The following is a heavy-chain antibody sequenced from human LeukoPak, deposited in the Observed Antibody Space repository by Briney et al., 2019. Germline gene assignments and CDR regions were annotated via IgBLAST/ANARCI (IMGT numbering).Heavy chain of an antibody. D-gene: IGHD2-2*01. Sequence: PGGSLRLSCAASGFAFSSYWMSWVRQAPGRGVVWVANIKQGGSEKYYVDSVKGRFTISKDNANNSLYLQMNSLKAEDTAVYYCARDRYCSSTSCPPYYYYGMDVRGQGNTVTLSS. CDR1: GFAFSSYW. CDR3: ARDRYCSSTSCPPYYYYGMDV. J-gene: IGHJ6*02. V-gene: IGHV3-7*01. CDR2: IKQGGSEK.